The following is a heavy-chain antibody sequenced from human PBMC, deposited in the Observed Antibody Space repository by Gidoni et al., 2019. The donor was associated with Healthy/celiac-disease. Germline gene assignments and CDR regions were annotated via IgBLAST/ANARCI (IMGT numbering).Heavy chain of an antibody. CDR2: IIPIFGTA. CDR1: GGTFSSYA. D-gene: IGHD2-15*01. J-gene: IGHJ6*03. V-gene: IGHV1-69*06. CDR3: ARREDGYYYMDV. Sequence: QVQLVQSGAEVKKPGSSAKVSCKASGGTFSSYAISWVRQAPGQGLGWMGGIIPIFGTANYAQKFQGRVTITADKSTSTAYMELSSLRSEDTAVYYCARREDGYYYMDVWGKGTTVTVSS.